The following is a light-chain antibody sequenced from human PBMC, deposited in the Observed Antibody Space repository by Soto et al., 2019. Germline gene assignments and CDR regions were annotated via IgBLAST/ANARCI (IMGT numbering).Light chain of an antibody. CDR3: QQLDSYPYT. J-gene: IGKJ2*01. V-gene: IGKV1-9*01. CDR1: QAISSY. Sequence: IPLTQSPSSLSASVGDRVTITCRASQAISSYLAWYQQKPRKAPKLLIYAASTLQSGFPSRCSGSGSGTDFTLTISALQPEDFAIYYCQQLDSYPYTFGQGTKLEIK. CDR2: AAS.